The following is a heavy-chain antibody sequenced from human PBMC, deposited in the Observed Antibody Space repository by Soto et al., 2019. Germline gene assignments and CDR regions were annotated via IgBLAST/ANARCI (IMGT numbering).Heavy chain of an antibody. CDR3: AREYYYDSSQRGICFDY. CDR2: IWYDGSNK. V-gene: IGHV3-33*01. Sequence: GGSLRLSCAASGFTFSSYGMHWVRQAPGKGLEWVAVIWYDGSNKYYADSVKGRFTISRDNSKNTLYLQMNSLRAEDTAVYYYAREYYYDSSQRGICFDYWGQGTLVTVSS. CDR1: GFTFSSYG. D-gene: IGHD3-22*01. J-gene: IGHJ4*02.